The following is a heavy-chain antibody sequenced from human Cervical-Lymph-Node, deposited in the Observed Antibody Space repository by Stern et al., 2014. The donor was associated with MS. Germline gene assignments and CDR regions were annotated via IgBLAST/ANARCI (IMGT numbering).Heavy chain of an antibody. Sequence: QLVESGGGLVQPGGSLRLSCAASGFTFSKTWMHWVRQAPGKGLVWVSRIKSTGSNTNYADSVKGRFTIPRDNAKNTLFLQMSSLRAEETAVYYCAREEDCSGGSCYSVPYGMDVWGQGATGPVSS. CDR3: AREEDCSGGSCYSVPYGMDV. V-gene: IGHV3-74*01. CDR2: IKSTGSNT. D-gene: IGHD2-15*01. J-gene: IGHJ6*01. CDR1: GFTFSKTW.